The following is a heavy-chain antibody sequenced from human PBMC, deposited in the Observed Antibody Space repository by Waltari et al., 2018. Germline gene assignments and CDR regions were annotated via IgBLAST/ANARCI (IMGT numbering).Heavy chain of an antibody. CDR1: EITFSSHS. V-gene: IGHV3-48*01. CDR2: MSNSGSDV. D-gene: IGHD6-19*01. CDR3: ARDARSSGWFSNAGGFDC. J-gene: IGHJ4*02. Sequence: EVQLVESGGGLVQPGGSLRLSCAASEITFSSHSMIWVRQAPGRGVEWVSFMSNSGSDVNNADSVKGGCTVSRDKAKNSLYLQMNSLRSEDTAVYFCARDARSSGWFSNAGGFDCWGQGTLVTVSS.